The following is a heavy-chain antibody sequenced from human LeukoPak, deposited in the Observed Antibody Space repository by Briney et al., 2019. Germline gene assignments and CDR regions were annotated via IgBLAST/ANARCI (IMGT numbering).Heavy chain of an antibody. D-gene: IGHD2-21*02. CDR1: GFTFSDYY. Sequence: GGSRRLSCATSGFTFSDYYLTWRRQAPGKGLEWVSFISPRGTFTNYADSVKGRFTSSRDNTKNSLSLQMNSLKAEDTAVYYCARRGTNYCTGDDCNPNWFDAWGQASLLVVSS. CDR3: ARRGTNYCTGDDCNPNWFDA. V-gene: IGHV3-11*03. J-gene: IGHJ5*02. CDR2: ISPRGTFT.